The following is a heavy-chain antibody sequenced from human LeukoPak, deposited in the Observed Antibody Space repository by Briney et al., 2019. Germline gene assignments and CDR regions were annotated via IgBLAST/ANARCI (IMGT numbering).Heavy chain of an antibody. CDR2: IYYSGST. D-gene: IGHD3-10*01. V-gene: IGHV4-39*01. J-gene: IGHJ5*02. CDR3: ARPGGDNWFDP. Sequence: PSETLSLTCTVSGGSISSSSYYWGWIRQPPGKGLEWIGSIYYSGSTYYNPSLKSRVTISVDTSKNQCSLKLSSVTAADTAVYYCARPGGDNWFDPWGQGTLVTVSS. CDR1: GGSISSSSYY.